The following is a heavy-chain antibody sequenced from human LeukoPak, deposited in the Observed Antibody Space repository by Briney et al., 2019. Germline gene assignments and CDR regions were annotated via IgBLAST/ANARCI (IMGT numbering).Heavy chain of an antibody. CDR1: GGSISGSTYY. Sequence: SETLSLTCTVSGGSISGSTYYWGWIRQPPGKGLEWIGSIYSSGSTYYNPSLRSRVTISVDTSKNQFSLRLSSVTAADTAVYYCARDRSSWYSFDYWGQGTLVTVSS. V-gene: IGHV4-39*02. D-gene: IGHD6-13*01. J-gene: IGHJ4*02. CDR2: IYSSGST. CDR3: ARDRSSWYSFDY.